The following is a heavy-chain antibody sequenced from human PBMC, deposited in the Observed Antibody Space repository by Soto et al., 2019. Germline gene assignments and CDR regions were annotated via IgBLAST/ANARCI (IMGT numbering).Heavy chain of an antibody. CDR2: IKQDGSEK. D-gene: IGHD6-19*01. CDR1: GFTFSSYW. CDR3: ARVRSSGWCYFDY. V-gene: IGHV3-7*03. J-gene: IGHJ4*02. Sequence: GGSLRLSCAASGFTFSSYWMSWVRQAPGKGLEWVANIKQDGSEKYYVDSVKGRFTISRDNAKNSLYLQMNSLRAEDTAVYYCARVRSSGWCYFDYWGQGTLVTVSS.